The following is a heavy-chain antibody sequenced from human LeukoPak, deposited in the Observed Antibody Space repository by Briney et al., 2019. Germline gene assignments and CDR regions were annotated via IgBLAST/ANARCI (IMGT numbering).Heavy chain of an antibody. CDR3: ARVPRALHYYDDY. J-gene: IGHJ4*02. CDR1: GFTFSSYS. V-gene: IGHV3-21*01. CDR2: ISSSSSYI. D-gene: IGHD3-22*01. Sequence: GGSLRLSCAASGFTFSSYSMNWVRQAPGKGLEWVSSISSSSSYIYYADSVKGRFTISRDNAKNSLYLQMNSLRAEDTAVYYCARVPRALHYYDDYWGQGTLVTVSS.